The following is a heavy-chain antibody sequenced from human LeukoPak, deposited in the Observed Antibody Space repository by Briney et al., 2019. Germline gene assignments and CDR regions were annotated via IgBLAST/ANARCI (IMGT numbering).Heavy chain of an antibody. J-gene: IGHJ3*02. CDR3: GKHQGSGGVGSGTGAFDI. V-gene: IGHV3-23*01. Sequence: PGGSLRVSCAASGFTFSNYAMSWVRQAPGKGLEWVSAISGSGSNTYYADPVRGRFTISRDNSKSTLYLQMNSLRAEDTALYYSGKHQGSGGVGSGTGAFDIWGQGTMVTVSS. CDR1: GFTFSNYA. CDR2: ISGSGSNT. D-gene: IGHD3-16*01.